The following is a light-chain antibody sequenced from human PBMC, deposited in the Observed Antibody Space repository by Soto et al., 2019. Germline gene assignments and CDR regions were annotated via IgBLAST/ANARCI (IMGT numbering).Light chain of an antibody. CDR3: QQYRSSPWP. Sequence: EIVLTHSPGTLSFSRVERATLSCRASRNINGNYLGWYQLKRGQAPRLLIYGTSTRATGIPDRFSGSGSGTDFTLTISRLEPEDFAVYYCQQYRSSPWPFGQGTKVDIK. CDR2: GTS. CDR1: RNINGNY. J-gene: IGKJ1*01. V-gene: IGKV3-20*01.